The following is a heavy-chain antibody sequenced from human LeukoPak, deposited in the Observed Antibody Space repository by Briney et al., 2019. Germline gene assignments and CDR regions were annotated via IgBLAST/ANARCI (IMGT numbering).Heavy chain of an antibody. CDR1: GVSICRGSYY. J-gene: IGHJ4*02. D-gene: IGHD1-1*01. V-gene: IGHV4-61*02. CDR3: ARGTGSRFLNY. CDR2: IYTSRRT. Sequence: PSETLSLTCTVSGVSICRGSYYWSWIPQPAGRGVEWDGRIYTSRRTNYSPSLPTRVTTSVDKSKNQFSLWLSCVTAADTAVYYCARGTGSRFLNYCSQGCLLTVSS.